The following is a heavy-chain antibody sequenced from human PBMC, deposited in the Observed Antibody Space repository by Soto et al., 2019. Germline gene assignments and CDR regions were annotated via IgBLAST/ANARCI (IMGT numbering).Heavy chain of an antibody. J-gene: IGHJ5*02. CDR3: ARTIHNTAAVGSYWLDP. Sequence: ESGPTLVNPTQTLTLTCTFSGLSLTTSGVGVSWIRQPPGKALEWLAHIFSNDEKFYNTSLNSRLTISMDTSKSQVVLAMTNMDPVDTATYFCARTIHNTAAVGSYWLDPWGQGTLVTVSS. CDR2: IFSNDEK. D-gene: IGHD6-13*01. CDR1: GLSLTTSGVG. V-gene: IGHV2-26*01.